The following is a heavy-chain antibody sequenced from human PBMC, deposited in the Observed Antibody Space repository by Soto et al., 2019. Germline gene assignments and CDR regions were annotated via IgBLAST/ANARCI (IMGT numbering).Heavy chain of an antibody. CDR3: ASGYDILTGYPRGDYYGMDV. CDR1: GGSISSYY. J-gene: IGHJ6*02. V-gene: IGHV4-59*08. D-gene: IGHD3-9*01. CDR2: IYYSGST. Sequence: SETLSLTCTVSGGSISSYYWCWIRQPPGKGLEWIGCIYYSGSTYYNPSLKSRVTISVDTSKNQFSLKLSSVTAADTAVYYCASGYDILTGYPRGDYYGMDVWGQGTTVTVSS.